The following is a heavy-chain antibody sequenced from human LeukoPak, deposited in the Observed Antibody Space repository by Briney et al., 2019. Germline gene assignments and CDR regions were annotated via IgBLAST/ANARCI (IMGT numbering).Heavy chain of an antibody. CDR2: ISGSGGST. CDR3: AKSPTMVRSYYFDY. CDR1: GFTFSSYA. V-gene: IGHV3-23*01. J-gene: IGHJ4*02. Sequence: AGGSLRLSSAASGFTFSSYAMSWVRQAPGKGLEWVSAISGSGGSTYYADSVKGRFTISRDNSKNTLYLQMNSLRAEDTAVYYCAKSPTMVRSYYFDYWGQGTLVTVSS. D-gene: IGHD3-10*01.